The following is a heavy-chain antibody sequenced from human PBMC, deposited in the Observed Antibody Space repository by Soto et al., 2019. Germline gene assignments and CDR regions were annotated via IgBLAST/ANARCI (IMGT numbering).Heavy chain of an antibody. Sequence: SVKVSCKASGGTFSSYAISWVRQAPGQGLEWMGGIIPIFGTANYAQKFQGRVTITADKSTSTAYMELSSLRSEDTAVYYCARDLDYGDYEGYYYGMDVWGQGTTVTVSS. V-gene: IGHV1-69*06. D-gene: IGHD4-17*01. CDR3: ARDLDYGDYEGYYYGMDV. J-gene: IGHJ6*02. CDR1: GGTFSSYA. CDR2: IIPIFGTA.